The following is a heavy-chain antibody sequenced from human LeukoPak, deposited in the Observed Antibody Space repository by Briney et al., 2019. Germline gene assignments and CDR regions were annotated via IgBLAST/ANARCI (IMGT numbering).Heavy chain of an antibody. CDR2: MNPNSGST. CDR1: GYTFTSYD. V-gene: IGHV1-8*03. J-gene: IGHJ4*02. CDR3: ARGRSTGYPYYFEY. D-gene: IGHD5-12*01. Sequence: ASVKVSCKASGYTFTSYDINWVRQATGQGLEGMGWMNPNSGSTGYAQKFQGRVTITRNTSISTAYMELSGLRSEDTAVYYCARGRSTGYPYYFEYWGQGTLVTVSS.